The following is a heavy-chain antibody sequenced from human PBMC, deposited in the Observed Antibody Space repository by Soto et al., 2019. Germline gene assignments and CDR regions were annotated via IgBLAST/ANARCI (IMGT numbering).Heavy chain of an antibody. CDR1: GFTFSSYG. CDR2: IWYDGSNK. Sequence: QVQLVESGGGVVQPGRSLRLSCAASGFTFSSYGMHWVRQAPGKGLEWVAVIWYDGSNKYYADSVKGRFTISRDNSKNTLYLQMNSLRAEDTAVYYCARERTGSSWSIGLDYWGQGTLVTVSS. CDR3: ARERTGSSWSIGLDY. D-gene: IGHD6-13*01. V-gene: IGHV3-33*01. J-gene: IGHJ4*02.